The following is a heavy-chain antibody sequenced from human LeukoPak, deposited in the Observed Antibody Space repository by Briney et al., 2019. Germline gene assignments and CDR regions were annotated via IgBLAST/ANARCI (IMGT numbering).Heavy chain of an antibody. Sequence: AGGSLRLPCAASGFTFDDYAMHWVRHAPGKGLEWVSLISWDGGSTYYADSVKGRFTISRDNSKNSLYLQMNSLRAEDTALYYCAKDSEIAAATEYYYYGMDVWGQGTTVTVSS. D-gene: IGHD6-13*01. CDR2: ISWDGGST. CDR1: GFTFDDYA. CDR3: AKDSEIAAATEYYYYGMDV. V-gene: IGHV3-43D*03. J-gene: IGHJ6*02.